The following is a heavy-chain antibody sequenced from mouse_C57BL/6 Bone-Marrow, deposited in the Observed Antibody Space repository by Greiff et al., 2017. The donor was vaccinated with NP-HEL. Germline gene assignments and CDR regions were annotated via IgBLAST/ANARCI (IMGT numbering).Heavy chain of an antibody. Sequence: QVQLKQSGAELVRPGASVTLSCKASGYTFTDYEMHWVKQTPVHGLEWIGAIDPETGGTAYNQKFKGKAILTADKSSSTAYLELRSLTSEDSAVYYCTRLRYSKDYYAMDYWGQGTSVTVSS. CDR3: TRLRYSKDYYAMDY. CDR1: GYTFTDYE. V-gene: IGHV1-15*01. J-gene: IGHJ4*01. CDR2: IDPETGGT. D-gene: IGHD2-5*01.